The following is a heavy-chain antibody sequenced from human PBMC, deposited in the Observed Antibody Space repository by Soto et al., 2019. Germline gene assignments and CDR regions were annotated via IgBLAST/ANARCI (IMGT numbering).Heavy chain of an antibody. CDR3: ARSFYYDSGSAWAYFQY. CDR2: MNCHSGNT. Sequence: ASVKVSCKASGYTFTTYYIHWVRQAPGQGLEWMGRMNCHSGNTNYAQKFQERLTISRDMSTNTAYMELSSLRSEDTAVYYCARSFYYDSGSAWAYFQYWGQGALVTVS. V-gene: IGHV1-46*01. J-gene: IGHJ1*01. D-gene: IGHD3-10*01. CDR1: GYTFTTYY.